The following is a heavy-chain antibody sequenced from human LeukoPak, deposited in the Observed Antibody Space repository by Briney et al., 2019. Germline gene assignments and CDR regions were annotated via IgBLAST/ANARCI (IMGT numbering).Heavy chain of an antibody. J-gene: IGHJ5*02. D-gene: IGHD2-15*01. CDR2: IYYSGST. CDR1: GGSISSYH. V-gene: IGHV4-59*12. Sequence: SETLSLTCTVSGGSISSYHWSWIRQPPGKGLEWIGYIYYSGSTNYNPSLKSRVTISVDTSKNQFSLKLSSVTAADTAVYYCVAATRYNWFDPWGQGTLVTVSS. CDR3: VAATRYNWFDP.